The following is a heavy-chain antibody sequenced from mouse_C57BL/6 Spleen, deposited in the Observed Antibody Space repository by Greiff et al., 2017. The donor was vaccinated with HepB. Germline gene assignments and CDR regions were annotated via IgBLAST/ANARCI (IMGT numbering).Heavy chain of an antibody. CDR1: GYTFTSYW. CDR2: INPSNGGT. CDR3: ARWKGFYWYFDV. Sequence: VKLQQPGTELVKPGASVKLSCKASGYTFTSYWMHWVKQRPGQGLEWIGNINPSNGGTNYNEKFKSKATLTVDKSSSTAYMQLSSLTSEDSAVYYCARWKGFYWYFDVWGTGTTVTVSS. J-gene: IGHJ1*03. V-gene: IGHV1-53*01.